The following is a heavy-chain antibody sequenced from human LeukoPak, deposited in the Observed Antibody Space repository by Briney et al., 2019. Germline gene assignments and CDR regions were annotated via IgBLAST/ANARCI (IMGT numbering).Heavy chain of an antibody. V-gene: IGHV3-9*01. CDR3: ARAGYQLLLKPFDY. CDR1: GFTLCDYA. D-gene: IGHD2-2*01. J-gene: IGHJ4*02. Sequence: SLRLFFAASGFTLCDYAIHWVRQAPGEGLEVVSGISWNSGSIGYADSVKGRFTISRDNAKNSLYLQMNSLRAEDTAVYYCARAGYQLLLKPFDYWGQGTLVTVSS. CDR2: ISWNSGSI.